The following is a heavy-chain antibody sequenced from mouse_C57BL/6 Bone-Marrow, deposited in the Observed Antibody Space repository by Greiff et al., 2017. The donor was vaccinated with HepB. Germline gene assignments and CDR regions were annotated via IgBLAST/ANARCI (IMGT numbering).Heavy chain of an antibody. J-gene: IGHJ4*01. D-gene: IGHD2-2*01. CDR3: ARGGYPHYYAMDY. CDR2: INPNNGGT. V-gene: IGHV1-22*01. CDR1: GYTFTDYN. Sequence: VQLQQSGPELVKPGASVKMSCKASGYTFTDYNMHWVKQSHGKSLEWIGYINPNNGGTSYNQKFKGKATLTVNKSSSTAYMELRSLTSEDSAVYYCARGGYPHYYAMDYWGQGTSVTVSS.